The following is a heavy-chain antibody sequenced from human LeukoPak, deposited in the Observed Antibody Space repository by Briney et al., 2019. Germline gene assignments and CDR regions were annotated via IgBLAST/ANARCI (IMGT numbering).Heavy chain of an antibody. Sequence: SSETLSLTCAVSGGSISSSNWWSWVRQPPGQGLEWIGEIYHSGSTNYNPSLKSRVTMSIDTSNNQFSLRLRFVTAADTAVYYCARARLVSGYYFDYWGQGTLVTVSS. J-gene: IGHJ4*02. CDR1: GGSISSSNW. CDR3: ARARLVSGYYFDY. CDR2: IYHSGST. V-gene: IGHV4-4*02. D-gene: IGHD3-22*01.